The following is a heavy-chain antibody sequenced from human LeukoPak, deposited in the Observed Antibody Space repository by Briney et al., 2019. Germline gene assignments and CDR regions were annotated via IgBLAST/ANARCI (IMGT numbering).Heavy chain of an antibody. J-gene: IGHJ4*02. CDR1: GYNFAHYH. CDR3: ARDPDSGPDL. V-gene: IGHV1-2*02. Sequence: GASVKVSCKASGYNFAHYHTHWVRQAPGQGVEWMGSLKPNTGDTLLAQKFQGRVTMTRDTSITVGYMELSSLTFDDTGVYYCARDPDSGPDLWGQGTLVTVAS. CDR2: LKPNTGDT. D-gene: IGHD2-15*01.